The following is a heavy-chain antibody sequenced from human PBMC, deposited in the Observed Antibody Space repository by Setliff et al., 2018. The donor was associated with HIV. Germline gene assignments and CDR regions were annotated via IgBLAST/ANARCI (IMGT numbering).Heavy chain of an antibody. Sequence: SVKVSCKASGDPFNFYGLNWVRQAPGQGLEWMGKIIPKSDTRDYAQKLRGRVTITADKPSNTVYMELTSLTSEDTAVYYCAREHGEYCSGGTCYHHYHFDYWGPGTLVTVSS. CDR3: AREHGEYCSGGTCYHHYHFDY. CDR2: IIPKSDTR. V-gene: IGHV1-69*06. J-gene: IGHJ4*02. D-gene: IGHD2-15*01. CDR1: GDPFNFYG.